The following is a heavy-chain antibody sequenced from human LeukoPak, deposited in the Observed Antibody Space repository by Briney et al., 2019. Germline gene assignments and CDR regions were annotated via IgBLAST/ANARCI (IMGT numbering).Heavy chain of an antibody. V-gene: IGHV4-39*01. CDR2: IYYSGST. J-gene: IGHJ6*02. D-gene: IGHD3-22*01. CDR1: GGSISSSSYY. Sequence: SETLSITCTVSGGSISSSSYYWGWIRQPPGKGLEWIGSIYYSGSTYYNPSLKSRVTISVDTSKNQFSLKLSSVTAADTAVYYCARHYYDSSGYPGSMDVWGQGTTVTVSS. CDR3: ARHYYDSSGYPGSMDV.